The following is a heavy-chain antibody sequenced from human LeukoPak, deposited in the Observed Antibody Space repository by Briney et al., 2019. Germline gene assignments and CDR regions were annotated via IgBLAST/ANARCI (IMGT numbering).Heavy chain of an antibody. CDR3: ARDQASRGAAAGPGY. D-gene: IGHD6-13*01. CDR2: IRYDGSNK. CDR1: GFTFSSYG. Sequence: GGSLRLSCAASGFTFSSYGMHWVRQAPGKGLEWVAFIRYDGSNKYYADSVKGRFTISRDNSKNTLYLQMNSLRAEDTAVYYCARDQASRGAAAGPGYWGQGTLVTVSS. J-gene: IGHJ4*02. V-gene: IGHV3-30*02.